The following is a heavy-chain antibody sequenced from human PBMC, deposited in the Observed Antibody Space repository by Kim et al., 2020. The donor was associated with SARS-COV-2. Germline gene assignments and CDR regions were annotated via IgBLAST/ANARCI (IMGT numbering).Heavy chain of an antibody. D-gene: IGHD6-13*01. CDR3: ARPPEAAAAYYYYYGMDV. CDR1: GYTFTSYA. V-gene: IGHV7-4-1*02. J-gene: IGHJ6*02. Sequence: ASVKVSCKASGYTFTSYAMNWVRQAPGQGLEWMGWINTNTGNPTYAQGFTGRFVFSLDTSVSTAYLQISSLKAEDTAVYYCARPPEAAAAYYYYYGMDVWGQGTTVTVSS. CDR2: INTNTGNP.